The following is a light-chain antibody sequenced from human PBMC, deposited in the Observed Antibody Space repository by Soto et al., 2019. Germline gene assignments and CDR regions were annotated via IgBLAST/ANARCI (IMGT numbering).Light chain of an antibody. J-gene: IGKJ2*01. Sequence: EIVLTQSPGTLSLSPGERATLSCRASESVNRNYLAWYQQKPGQAPRLLIYGASTRASGIPDRLSGSGSGTDFTLTISALEPEDFAVYYCQRYGTSRGTFGQGTKLEIK. CDR1: ESVNRNY. CDR3: QRYGTSRGT. CDR2: GAS. V-gene: IGKV3-20*01.